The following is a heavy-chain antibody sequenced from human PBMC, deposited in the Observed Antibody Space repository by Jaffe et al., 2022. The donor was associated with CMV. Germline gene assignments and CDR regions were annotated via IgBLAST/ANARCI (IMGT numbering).Heavy chain of an antibody. CDR1: GFTFSSYA. J-gene: IGHJ4*02. Sequence: EVQLLESGGGLVQPGGSLRLSCAASGFTFSSYAMSWVRQAPGKGLEWVSAISGSGGSTYYADSVKGRFTISRDNSKNTLYLQMNSLRAEDTAVYYCAKGAFYYYDSSGYYQNPPDYWGQGTLVTVSS. D-gene: IGHD3-22*01. CDR3: AKGAFYYYDSSGYYQNPPDY. CDR2: ISGSGGST. V-gene: IGHV3-23*01.